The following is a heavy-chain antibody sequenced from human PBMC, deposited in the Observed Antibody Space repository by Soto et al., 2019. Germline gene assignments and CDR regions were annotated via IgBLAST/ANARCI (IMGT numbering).Heavy chain of an antibody. V-gene: IGHV1-18*04. CDR3: ARDRYYYDSSGYFFDY. CDR2: ISAYNGNT. J-gene: IGHJ4*02. Sequence: ASVKVSCKASGYTFTSYGISWVRQAPGQGLEWMGWISAYNGNTNYAQKLQGRVTMTTDTSTSTAYMELRSLRSDDTAVYYCARDRYYYDSSGYFFDYWGQGTLVTVSS. D-gene: IGHD3-22*01. CDR1: GYTFTSYG.